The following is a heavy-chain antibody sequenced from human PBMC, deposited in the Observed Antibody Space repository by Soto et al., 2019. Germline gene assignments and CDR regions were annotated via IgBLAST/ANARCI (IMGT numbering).Heavy chain of an antibody. CDR2: INPSGST. D-gene: IGHD2-2*01. V-gene: IGHV4-34*01. CDR1: GGSFSGYY. J-gene: IGHJ5*02. CDR3: ASPGRARRAGSSPYCYATHWFAP. Sequence: QVQLQQWGAGRLKPSEPLSLTGAVYGGSFSGYYWSGIRQPPGKGLECIGEINPSGSTNYNPSLKCPVTISVASSKNPFALRLSSVNAADTAVSYGASPGRARRAGSSPYCYATHWFAPCGQVHLVTVSS.